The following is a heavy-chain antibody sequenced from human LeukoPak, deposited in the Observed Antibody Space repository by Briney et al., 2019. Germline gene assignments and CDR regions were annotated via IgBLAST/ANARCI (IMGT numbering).Heavy chain of an antibody. CDR2: IYYSGST. CDR1: GGSISSGDYY. D-gene: IGHD1-26*01. Sequence: SETLSLTCTVSGGSISSGDYYWSWIRQPPGKGLEWIGYIYYSGSTHYNPSLKSRVTISVDTSKNQFSLKLSSVTAADTAVYYCARELRADSGSYPGAADWFDPWGQGTLVTVSS. J-gene: IGHJ5*02. V-gene: IGHV4-30-4*08. CDR3: ARELRADSGSYPGAADWFDP.